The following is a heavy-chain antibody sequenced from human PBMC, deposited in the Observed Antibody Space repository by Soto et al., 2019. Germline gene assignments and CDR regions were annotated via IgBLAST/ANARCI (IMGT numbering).Heavy chain of an antibody. CDR1: GGSISSGGYY. CDR3: AREAICSGGSCYGAEYFQH. D-gene: IGHD2-15*01. Sequence: QVQLQESGPGLVKPSQTLSLTCTVSGGSISSGGYYWSWIRQHPGKGLEWIGYIYYSGSTYYNPSLQSRVTISVDTSKNQFSLKLSSVTAADTAVYYCAREAICSGGSCYGAEYFQHWGQGTLVTVSS. V-gene: IGHV4-31*03. CDR2: IYYSGST. J-gene: IGHJ1*01.